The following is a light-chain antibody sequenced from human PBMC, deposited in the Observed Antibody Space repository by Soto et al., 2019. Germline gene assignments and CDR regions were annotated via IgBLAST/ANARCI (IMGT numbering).Light chain of an antibody. V-gene: IGLV2-14*03. J-gene: IGLJ1*01. CDR2: DVT. CDR1: SSDVGGYNY. CDR3: SSCTTSNTRQLV. Sequence: QSVLTQPASVSGSPGQSITISCTGTSSDVGGYNYVSWYQHHPGKAPKLIIYDVTNRPSGVSNPFSGSKSGNTASLTISGLQPEDEADYYCSSCTTSNTRQLVFGTGTKLTVL.